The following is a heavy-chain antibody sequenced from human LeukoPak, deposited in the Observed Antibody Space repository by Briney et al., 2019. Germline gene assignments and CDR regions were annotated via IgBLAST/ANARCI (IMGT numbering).Heavy chain of an antibody. Sequence: SETLSLTCTVSGGSISSSSYYWGWIRQPPGKGLEWIGSIYYSGSTNYNPSLKSRVTISVDTSKNQFSLKLSSVTAADTAVYYCASRAYCGGDCYHPYPLQHWGQGTLVTVSS. CDR2: IYYSGST. V-gene: IGHV4-39*07. CDR1: GGSISSSSYY. D-gene: IGHD2-21*02. J-gene: IGHJ1*01. CDR3: ASRAYCGGDCYHPYPLQH.